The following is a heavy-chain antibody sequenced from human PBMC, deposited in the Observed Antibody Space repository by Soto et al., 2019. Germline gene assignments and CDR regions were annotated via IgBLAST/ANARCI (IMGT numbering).Heavy chain of an antibody. V-gene: IGHV3-73*01. Sequence: PGGSLRLSCADSGFTFSDSTMYWVRQASGKGLEWVARIRSKAYNYATVYAASVKGRFTISRDDSKSTAYLQMNSLKTEDTAVYYCTRMDCSNHRSYNMDVWGQGTTVTV. CDR2: IRSKAYNYAT. CDR1: GFTFSDST. J-gene: IGHJ6*02. D-gene: IGHD4-4*01. CDR3: TRMDCSNHRSYNMDV.